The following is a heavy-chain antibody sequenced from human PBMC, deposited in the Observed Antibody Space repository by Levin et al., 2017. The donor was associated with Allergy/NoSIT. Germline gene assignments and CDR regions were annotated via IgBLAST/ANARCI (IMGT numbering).Heavy chain of an antibody. Sequence: GESLKISCAASGFTFSSYAMSWVRQAPGKGLEWVSAISGSGGSTYYADSVKGRFTISRDNSKNTLYLQMNSLRAEDTAVYYCAKGQWEPWPIDYWGQGTLVTVSS. CDR1: GFTFSSYA. V-gene: IGHV3-23*01. J-gene: IGHJ4*02. CDR3: AKGQWEPWPIDY. D-gene: IGHD1-26*01. CDR2: ISGSGGST.